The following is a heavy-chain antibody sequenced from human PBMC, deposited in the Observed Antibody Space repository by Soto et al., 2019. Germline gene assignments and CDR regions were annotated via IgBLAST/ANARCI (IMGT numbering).Heavy chain of an antibody. J-gene: IGHJ5*02. D-gene: IGHD2-2*01. CDR3: ARVVPGAEAWFGP. Sequence: ASMKFSFETSGYTFSSYGITWVLQAPGQPLEWLGWISLYSDGTNYAQKFQGRVSMTTDTSTTTAYMELRSLRSDDTAVYYCARVVPGAEAWFGPWGQGTLVTVSS. V-gene: IGHV1-18*01. CDR2: ISLYSDGT. CDR1: GYTFSSYG.